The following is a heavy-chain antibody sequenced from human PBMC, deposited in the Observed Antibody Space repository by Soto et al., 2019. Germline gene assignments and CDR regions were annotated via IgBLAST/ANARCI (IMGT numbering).Heavy chain of an antibody. CDR2: ISGSGDNT. Sequence: EVQLLESGGGLVQPGGSLRLSCAASGFTFSNYAMSWVRQAPGKGLEWVSAISGSGDNTYYADSVKGRFTISRDNSKNTLYLHINSLRAEDTAVYYCAKGLYCSGSSCSYYYFYHMDVWGKGTTVTVSS. V-gene: IGHV3-23*01. J-gene: IGHJ6*03. CDR3: AKGLYCSGSSCSYYYFYHMDV. D-gene: IGHD2-15*01. CDR1: GFTFSNYA.